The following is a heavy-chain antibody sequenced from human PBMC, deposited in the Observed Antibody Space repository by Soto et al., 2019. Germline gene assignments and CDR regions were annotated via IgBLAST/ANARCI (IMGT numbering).Heavy chain of an antibody. CDR2: IWYDGSNK. CDR1: GFTFSSYG. J-gene: IGHJ2*01. Sequence: QVQLVESGGGVVQPGRSLRLSCAASGFTFSSYGMHWVRQAPGKGLEWVAVIWYDGSNKYYADSVKGRFTISRDNSKNTLYVQMNSLRAEDTAVYYCARDHYGDYDWYFDLWGRDTLVTVSS. CDR3: ARDHYGDYDWYFDL. V-gene: IGHV3-33*01. D-gene: IGHD4-17*01.